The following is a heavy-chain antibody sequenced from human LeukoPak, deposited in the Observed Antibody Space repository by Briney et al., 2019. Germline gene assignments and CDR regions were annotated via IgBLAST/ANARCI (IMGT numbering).Heavy chain of an antibody. Sequence: GSSVKVSCKASGGTFSSYAISWVRQAPGQGLEWMGGIIPIFGTANYAQKFQGRVTITRNTSISTAYMELSSLRSEDTAVYYCARGPHYYYDSSGYATFDYWGQGTLVTVSS. CDR1: GGTFSSYA. V-gene: IGHV1-69*05. D-gene: IGHD3-22*01. CDR3: ARGPHYYYDSSGYATFDY. CDR2: IIPIFGTA. J-gene: IGHJ4*02.